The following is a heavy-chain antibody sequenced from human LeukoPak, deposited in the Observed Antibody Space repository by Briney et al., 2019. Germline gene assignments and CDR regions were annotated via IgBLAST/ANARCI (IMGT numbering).Heavy chain of an antibody. V-gene: IGHV4-34*01. Sequence: SETLSLTCAVYGGSFSGYYWSWIRQPPGKGLEWIGEINHSGSTNYNPSLKSRVTISVDTSKNQFSLKLSSVTAADTAVYYCARLWGGATPFDYWGQGTLVTVSS. CDR3: ARLWGGATPFDY. CDR2: INHSGST. J-gene: IGHJ4*02. CDR1: GGSFSGYY. D-gene: IGHD1-26*01.